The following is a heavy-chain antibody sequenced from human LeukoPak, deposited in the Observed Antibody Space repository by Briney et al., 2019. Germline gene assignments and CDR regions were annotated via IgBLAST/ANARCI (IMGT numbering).Heavy chain of an antibody. Sequence: SETLSLTCTVSGGAITTYFWSWIGQAPGKGLEWIGFINYSGSTNSNPALKSRLTMSIDTSRNHFSLKLSLVTAADTAVYYCARGLYCGGDCYPDGFDIWGQGTMVTVSS. D-gene: IGHD2-21*02. V-gene: IGHV4-59*01. CDR2: INYSGST. CDR1: GGAITTYF. CDR3: ARGLYCGGDCYPDGFDI. J-gene: IGHJ3*02.